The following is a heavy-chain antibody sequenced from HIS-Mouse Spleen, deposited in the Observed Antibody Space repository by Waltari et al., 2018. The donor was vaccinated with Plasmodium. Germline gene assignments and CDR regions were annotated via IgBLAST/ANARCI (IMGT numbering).Heavy chain of an antibody. V-gene: IGHV3-7*01. Sequence: EVQLVESGGGLVQRGGSLRLSCAASAFTFSSYWMSWVRQAPGKGLEWVANIKQDGSEKYYVDSVKGRFTISRDNAKNSLYLQMNSLRAEDTAVYYCASSWYWYFDLWGRGTLVTVSS. CDR3: ASSWYWYFDL. CDR2: IKQDGSEK. CDR1: AFTFSSYW. D-gene: IGHD6-13*01. J-gene: IGHJ2*01.